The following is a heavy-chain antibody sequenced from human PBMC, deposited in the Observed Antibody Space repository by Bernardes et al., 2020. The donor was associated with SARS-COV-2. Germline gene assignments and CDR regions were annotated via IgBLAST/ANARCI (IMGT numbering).Heavy chain of an antibody. D-gene: IGHD5-12*01. CDR2: IWYDGSNK. J-gene: IGHJ4*02. CDR3: ARNMVATITAIDY. CDR1: GFTFSSYG. Sequence: GGSLRLSCAASGFTFSSYGMHWVRQAPGKGLELVAVIWYDGSNKYYADSVKGRFTISRDNSKNTLYLQMNSLRAEDTAVYYCARNMVATITAIDYWGQGTLVTVSS. V-gene: IGHV3-33*08.